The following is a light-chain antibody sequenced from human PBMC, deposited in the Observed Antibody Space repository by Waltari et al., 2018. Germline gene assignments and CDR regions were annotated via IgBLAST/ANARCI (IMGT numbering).Light chain of an antibody. CDR2: DVT. V-gene: IGLV2-11*01. J-gene: IGLJ1*01. CDR1: SSDIGAYDY. CDR3: CSYAGSYTYV. Sequence: QSALTQPRSVSGSPGQSVTISCTGTSSDIGAYDYVSCYQQHPGKPPKRIIYDVTDRPSGVPDRFSGSKSGNTASLTISGLQAEDEADYYCCSYAGSYTYVFGTGTKVTVL.